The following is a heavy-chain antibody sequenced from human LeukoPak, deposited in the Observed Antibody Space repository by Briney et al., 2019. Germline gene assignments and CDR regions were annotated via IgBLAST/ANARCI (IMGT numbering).Heavy chain of an antibody. CDR1: GFTFSIYS. D-gene: IGHD3-3*01. Sequence: GGSLRLSCAASGFTFSIYSMNWVRQAPGRGLEWLSYIGSSGTTTYYADSVKGRFTISRDNAKNLLFLQMNSLRAEDTAVYYCARDLVLRFLEWPRPMDVWGKGTTVTVSS. V-gene: IGHV3-48*04. CDR3: ARDLVLRFLEWPRPMDV. J-gene: IGHJ6*03. CDR2: IGSSGTTT.